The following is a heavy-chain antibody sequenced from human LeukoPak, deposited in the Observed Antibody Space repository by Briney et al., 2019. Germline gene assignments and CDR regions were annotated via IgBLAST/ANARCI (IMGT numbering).Heavy chain of an antibody. V-gene: IGHV1-18*01. CDR3: ARDNYYDSSGYYSY. J-gene: IGHJ4*02. CDR2: ISAYIGNT. CDR1: GYTLTSHG. Sequence: ASVRVSCKASGYTLTSHGISWVRQAPGQGLEWMGWISAYIGNTHYAQKLQGRVTITTDTSTSTAYMELRSLRSDDTAVYYCARDNYYDSSGYYSYWGQGTLVTVSS. D-gene: IGHD3-22*01.